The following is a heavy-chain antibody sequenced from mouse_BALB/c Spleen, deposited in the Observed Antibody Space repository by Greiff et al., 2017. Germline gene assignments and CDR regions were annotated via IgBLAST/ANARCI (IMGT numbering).Heavy chain of an antibody. CDR2: INPSNGRT. D-gene: IGHD2-10*01. CDR1: GYTFTSYW. CDR3: ARSYYGNLYAMDY. Sequence: QVQLKQPGAELVKPGASVKLSCKASGYTFTSYWMHWVKQRPGQGLEWIGEINPSNGRTNYNEKFKSKATLTVDKSSSTAYMQLSSLTSEDSAVYYCARSYYGNLYAMDYWGQGTSVTVSS. J-gene: IGHJ4*01. V-gene: IGHV1S81*02.